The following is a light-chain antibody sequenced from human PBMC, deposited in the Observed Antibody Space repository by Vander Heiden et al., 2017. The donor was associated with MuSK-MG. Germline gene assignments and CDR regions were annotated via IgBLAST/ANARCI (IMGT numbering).Light chain of an antibody. Sequence: IQMTQSPSSLSASVGDRVTITCRASQGIRNYLAWYQQKPGKAPKLLIYTASTLQSGVPSRFSGSGSGTDFTLIISGLQPEDVATYYCQKYYDAPWTFGQGTKVEIK. J-gene: IGKJ1*01. V-gene: IGKV1-27*01. CDR1: QGIRNY. CDR2: TAS. CDR3: QKYYDAPWT.